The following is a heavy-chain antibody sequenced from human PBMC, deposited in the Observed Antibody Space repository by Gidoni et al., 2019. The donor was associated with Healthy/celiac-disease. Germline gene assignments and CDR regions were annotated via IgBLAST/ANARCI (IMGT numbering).Heavy chain of an antibody. Sequence: QVQLVQSGAEVKKPGSSVKVSCKASGGTFSSYDISWVRQAPGQGLEWMGRIIPILGIANYAQKFQGRVTITADKSTSTAYMELSSLRSEDTAVYYCARGWTTVTTPFDYWGQGTLVTVSS. J-gene: IGHJ4*02. CDR3: ARGWTTVTTPFDY. D-gene: IGHD4-17*01. CDR2: IIPILGIA. V-gene: IGHV1-69*04. CDR1: GGTFSSYD.